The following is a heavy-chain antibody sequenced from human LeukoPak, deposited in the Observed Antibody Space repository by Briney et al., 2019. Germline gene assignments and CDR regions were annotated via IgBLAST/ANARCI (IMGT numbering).Heavy chain of an antibody. CDR3: ASGRVAPEATPLVP. CDR1: GDSISNSFYY. D-gene: IGHD2-2*01. CDR2: IYYSGIT. J-gene: IGHJ4*02. Sequence: SETLSLTCTVSGDSISNSFYYWGWIRQPPGKGLEWIGSIYYSGITYYNSSLKSRVTISVDTSKNQFSLEVTSVTAADTAVYHCASGRVAPEATPLVPGGQGTLVTVSS. V-gene: IGHV4-39*07.